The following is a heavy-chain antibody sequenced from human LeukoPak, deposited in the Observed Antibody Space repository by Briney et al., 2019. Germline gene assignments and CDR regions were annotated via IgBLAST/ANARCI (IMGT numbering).Heavy chain of an antibody. V-gene: IGHV3-48*02. CDR2: SSSSSSTI. Sequence: PGGSLRLSCVASGFGFSSYSMNWVRQAPGKGLEWISYSSSSSSTIYYADSVKGRFTLSRDNAKNSLYLQMSSLRDEDTAMYYCARQTRGIDYWGQGTLVTVSS. CDR3: ARQTRGIDY. CDR1: GFGFSSYS. D-gene: IGHD3-16*01. J-gene: IGHJ4*02.